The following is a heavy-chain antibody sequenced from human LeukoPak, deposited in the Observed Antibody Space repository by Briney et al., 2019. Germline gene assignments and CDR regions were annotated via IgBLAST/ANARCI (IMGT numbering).Heavy chain of an antibody. CDR1: GFTFSSYA. J-gene: IGHJ4*02. V-gene: IGHV3-30-3*01. Sequence: GRSLRLSCAASGFTFSSYAMHWVRQAPGKGLEWVGVISYDGSNKYYADSVKRRFTISRDNSKNTLYLQMNSLRTEDTAVYYCAREDNCSGGSCYVGFDYWGQGTLVTVSS. CDR2: ISYDGSNK. D-gene: IGHD2-15*01. CDR3: AREDNCSGGSCYVGFDY.